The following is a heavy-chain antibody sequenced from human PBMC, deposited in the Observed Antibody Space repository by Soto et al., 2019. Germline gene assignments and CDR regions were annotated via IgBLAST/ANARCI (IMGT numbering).Heavy chain of an antibody. V-gene: IGHV3-9*01. CDR1: GFTFDDYA. D-gene: IGHD2-15*01. Sequence: EVQLVESGGGLVQPGRSLRLSCAASGFTFDDYAMHWVRQVPGKGLEWVSGISWNSGSIGYADSVRGRFTISRHNAKNSLYLQMNSLRAEDTSLYYCARGMSGGSPRGWFDPWCQGTLVTVSS. J-gene: IGHJ5*02. CDR3: ARGMSGGSPRGWFDP. CDR2: ISWNSGSI.